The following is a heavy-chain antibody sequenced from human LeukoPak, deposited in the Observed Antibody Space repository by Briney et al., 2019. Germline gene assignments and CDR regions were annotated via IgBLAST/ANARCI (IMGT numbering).Heavy chain of an antibody. Sequence: SEXXXXXXXXXXXSISXYXWXWIRQPAGKGLERIGRIYTSGSTNYNPSLKSRVTMSVDTSKNQFSLKLSSVTAADTAVYYCARVGPPFDYWGQGTLVTVSS. CDR1: XXSISXYX. CDR2: IYTSGST. CDR3: ARVGPPFDY. V-gene: IGHV4-4*07. J-gene: IGHJ4*02.